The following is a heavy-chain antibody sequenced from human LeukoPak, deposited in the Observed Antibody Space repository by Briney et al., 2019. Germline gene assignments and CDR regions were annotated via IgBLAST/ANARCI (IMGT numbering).Heavy chain of an antibody. CDR2: ISGDGGST. CDR1: GFTLTSYA. V-gene: IGHV3-23*01. D-gene: IGHD2-2*02. CDR3: AKGTATSCYTGFDY. Sequence: AGGSLRLSCAASGFTLTSYAMNWVRQTPGKGLEWVSVISGDGGSTFYADSVNGRFTISRDKSKNTLFLQMNSLRADDTALYYCAKGTATSCYTGFDYWGQGTLVTVSS. J-gene: IGHJ4*02.